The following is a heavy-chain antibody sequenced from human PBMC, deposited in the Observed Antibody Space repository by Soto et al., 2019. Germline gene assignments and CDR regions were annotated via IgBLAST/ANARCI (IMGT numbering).Heavy chain of an antibody. CDR1: GYTFTNYG. CDR3: ARGSVRGVTYYYYYGMDV. D-gene: IGHD3-10*01. V-gene: IGHV1-18*01. CDR2: ISTYNGDT. J-gene: IGHJ6*02. Sequence: QVQLVQSGAEVKKPGASVKVSCKASGYTFTNYGFNWVRQAPGQGLEWMGWISTYNGDTNYAQKLQGRVTMITDTPTNTDYMELRSLRSDDTAVYYCARGSVRGVTYYYYYGMDVWGQGTTVTVSS.